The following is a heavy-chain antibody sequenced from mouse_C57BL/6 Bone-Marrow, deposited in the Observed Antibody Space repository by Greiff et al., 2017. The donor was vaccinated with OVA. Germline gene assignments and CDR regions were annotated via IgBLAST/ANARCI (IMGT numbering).Heavy chain of an antibody. CDR1: GYTFTSYW. J-gene: IGHJ2*01. CDR2: IHPNSGST. Sequence: VQLQQPGAELVKPGASVKLSCKASGYTFTSYWMHWVKQRPGQGLEWIGMIHPNSGSTNYNEKFKSKATLTVDKSSSTAYMQLSSLTSEDSAVYYCARSITTVVARNVDYWGQGTTLTVSS. D-gene: IGHD1-1*01. CDR3: ARSITTVVARNVDY. V-gene: IGHV1-64*01.